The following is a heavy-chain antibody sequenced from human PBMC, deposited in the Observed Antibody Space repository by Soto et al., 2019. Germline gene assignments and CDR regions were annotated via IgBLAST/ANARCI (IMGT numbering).Heavy chain of an antibody. CDR3: AREGLSPFDP. J-gene: IGHJ5*02. V-gene: IGHV3-21*01. CDR2: ISSSSSYI. Sequence: GGSLRLSCAASGFTFSSYAMSWVRQAPGKGLEWVSSISSSSSYIYYADSVKGRFTISRDNAKNSLYLQMNSLRAEDTAVYYCAREGLSPFDPWGQGTLVTVSS. D-gene: IGHD2-15*01. CDR1: GFTFSSYA.